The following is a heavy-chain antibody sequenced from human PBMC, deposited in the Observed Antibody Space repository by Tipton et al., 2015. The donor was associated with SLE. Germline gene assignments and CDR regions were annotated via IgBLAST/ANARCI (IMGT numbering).Heavy chain of an antibody. Sequence: TLSLTCTVSGGSISNYYWNWIRQPPGKGLEWIGYIYYSGSTNYNPSLKSRVTISVDTSKNQFSLKLSSVTAADTAVYYCARGSRGVGFDVWGHGTTVIVSS. CDR1: GGSISNYY. CDR3: ARGSRGVGFDV. V-gene: IGHV4-59*01. D-gene: IGHD3-10*01. J-gene: IGHJ6*02. CDR2: IYYSGST.